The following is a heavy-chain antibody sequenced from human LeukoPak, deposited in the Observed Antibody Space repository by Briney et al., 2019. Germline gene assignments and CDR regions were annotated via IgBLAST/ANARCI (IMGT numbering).Heavy chain of an antibody. CDR1: GFTFSSYS. V-gene: IGHV3-21*01. Sequence: GGSLRLSCAASGFTFSSYSMNWVRQAPGKELEWVSSISSSSSYIYYADSVKGRFTISRDNAKNSLYLQMNSLRAEDTAVYYCARVKREMIAAAGGYAFDIWGQGTMVTVSS. D-gene: IGHD6-13*01. J-gene: IGHJ3*02. CDR2: ISSSSSYI. CDR3: ARVKREMIAAAGGYAFDI.